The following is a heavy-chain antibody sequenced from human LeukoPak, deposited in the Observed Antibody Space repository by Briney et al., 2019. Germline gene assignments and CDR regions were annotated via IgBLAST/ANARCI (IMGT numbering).Heavy chain of an antibody. CDR1: GYPIITGYY. D-gene: IGHD1-1*01. J-gene: IGHJ4*02. CDR3: ARHGEDLNDVFVY. CDR2: IYHSGST. V-gene: IGHV4-38-2*01. Sequence: SETLSLTCAVSGYPIITGYYWGWIRQSPGKGLEWIGSIYHSGSTYYNPSLKSRVTISVDTSKNQFSLKLNSVTAADTAVYYCARHGEDLNDVFVYWGQGTLVTVSS.